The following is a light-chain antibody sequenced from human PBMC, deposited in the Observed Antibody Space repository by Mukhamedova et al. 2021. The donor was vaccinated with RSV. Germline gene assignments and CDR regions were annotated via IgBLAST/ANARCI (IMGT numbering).Light chain of an antibody. Sequence: YMGWYQQKPGQAPRLLIYGASNRATGVPARFSGSGSGTDFTLTISRIEPEDFAVYYCQQRSNFGPGTRVDIK. V-gene: IGKV3-11*01. CDR3: QQRSN. CDR1: Y. J-gene: IGKJ3*01. CDR2: GAS.